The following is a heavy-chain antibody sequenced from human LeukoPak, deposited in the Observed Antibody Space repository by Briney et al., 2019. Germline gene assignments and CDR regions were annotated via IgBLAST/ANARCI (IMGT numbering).Heavy chain of an antibody. Sequence: GGSLRLSCAASGFTFSSHRMSWVRQAPGKGLEWVANIKKDGSEKYYVDSVKGRFTISRDNAKTPLYLQMNSLRAEDTAVYYCARDLSGVRGYTYGRGIDYWGQGTLVTVSS. CDR3: ARDLSGVRGYTYGRGIDY. CDR1: GFTFSSHR. D-gene: IGHD5-18*01. CDR2: IKKDGSEK. J-gene: IGHJ4*02. V-gene: IGHV3-7*01.